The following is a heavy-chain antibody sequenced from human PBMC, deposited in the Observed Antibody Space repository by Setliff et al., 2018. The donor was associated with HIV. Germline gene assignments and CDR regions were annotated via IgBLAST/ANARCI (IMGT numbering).Heavy chain of an antibody. CDR3: ARGVLITKRVTQTGGYYYYTDV. CDR1: GGSFSGHF. CDR2: VTHIGTT. J-gene: IGHJ6*03. V-gene: IGHV4-34*01. Sequence: SETLSLTCAVYGGSFSGHFWSWIRQSPGKGLEWIGEVTHIGTTAYNPSLKSRITISADTSRNQFSLTLSSVTAADTAVYYCARGVLITKRVTQTGGYYYYTDVWGKGTTVTVSS. D-gene: IGHD2-21*02.